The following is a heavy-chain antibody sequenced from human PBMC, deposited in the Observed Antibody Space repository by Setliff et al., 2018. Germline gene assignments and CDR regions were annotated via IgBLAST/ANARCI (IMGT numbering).Heavy chain of an antibody. Sequence: SETLSLTCTVSGGSITSNNYFWSWIRQPPGKGLEWIGYIHYTGVAFYSPSLKSRAAIAMDTSKNQFSLTLTSVTASDTAVYFCARPITQYGDYRNNWFDPWGPGTLVTVSS. CDR3: ARPITQYGDYRNNWFDP. CDR1: GGSITSNNYF. J-gene: IGHJ5*02. V-gene: IGHV4-30-4*01. CDR2: IHYTGVA. D-gene: IGHD4-17*01.